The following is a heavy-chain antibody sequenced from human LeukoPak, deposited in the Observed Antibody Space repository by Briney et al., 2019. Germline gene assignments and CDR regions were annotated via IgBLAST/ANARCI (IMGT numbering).Heavy chain of an antibody. CDR1: GLTFNSYA. CDR2: ISYDGSNK. CDR3: ASLAGWARAGELELRDYYYGMDV. V-gene: IGHV3-30-3*01. D-gene: IGHD1-7*01. Sequence: PGRSLRLSCAASGLTFNSYAMHWVRQAPGKGLEWVAVISYDGSNKYYADSVKGRFTISRDNSKNTLYLQMNSLRAEDTAVYYCASLAGWARAGELELRDYYYGMDVWGQGTTVTVSS. J-gene: IGHJ6*02.